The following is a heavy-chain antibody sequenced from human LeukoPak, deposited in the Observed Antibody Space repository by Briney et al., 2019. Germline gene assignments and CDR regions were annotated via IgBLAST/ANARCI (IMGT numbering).Heavy chain of an antibody. D-gene: IGHD1-26*01. J-gene: IGHJ4*02. CDR2: IYEAGNT. CDR3: AKDQRWESPHYLDS. Sequence: PGGSLRLSCAASGFTLSTYDMHWVRQVTGEALEWVSMIYEAGNTYYTGSVKGRFTISRDNSKNTLYVQMNSLRDEDTAVYYCAKDQRWESPHYLDSWGQGTLVTVSS. V-gene: IGHV3-13*01. CDR1: GFTLSTYD.